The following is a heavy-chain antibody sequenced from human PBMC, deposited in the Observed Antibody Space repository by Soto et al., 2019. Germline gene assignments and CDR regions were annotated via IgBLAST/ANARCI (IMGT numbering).Heavy chain of an antibody. V-gene: IGHV1-69*01. D-gene: IGHD3-16*02. Sequence: QVQLVQSGAEVKKPGSSVKVSCKASGGTFSSYAISWVRQAPGQGLEWMGGIIPIFGTANYAQKFQGRVTITADESTSTRYMELSSLRSEDTAVYYCARDQGDYVWGSYRFVGSSWGQGTLVTVSS. CDR1: GGTFSSYA. J-gene: IGHJ5*02. CDR3: ARDQGDYVWGSYRFVGSS. CDR2: IIPIFGTA.